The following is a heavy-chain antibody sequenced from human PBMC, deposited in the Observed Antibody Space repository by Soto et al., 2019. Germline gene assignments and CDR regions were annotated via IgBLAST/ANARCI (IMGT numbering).Heavy chain of an antibody. CDR2: ISYDGSNK. Sequence: GGSLRLSCAASGFTFSSYAMHWVRQAPGKGLEWVAVISYDGSNKYYADSVKGRFTISRDNSKNTLYLQMNSLRAEDTAVYFCAREISRENYYYYYGMDVWGQGTTVTVSS. CDR1: GFTFSSYA. CDR3: AREISRENYYYYYGMDV. V-gene: IGHV3-30-3*01. J-gene: IGHJ6*02. D-gene: IGHD1-26*01.